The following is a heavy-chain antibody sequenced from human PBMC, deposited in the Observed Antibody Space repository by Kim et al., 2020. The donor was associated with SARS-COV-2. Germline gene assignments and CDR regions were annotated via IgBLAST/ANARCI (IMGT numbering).Heavy chain of an antibody. V-gene: IGHV3-53*01. Sequence: GGSLRLSCAASGFTVSSNYMSWVRLAPGKGLEWVSVIYSGGSTYYADSVKGRFTISRDNSKNMVYLQIKSLRAEDTALYYCARVYYYDSSNYSFYFHYWGQGTLVTVSS. CDR2: IYSGGST. CDR1: GFTVSSNY. D-gene: IGHD3-22*01. J-gene: IGHJ4*02. CDR3: ARVYYYDSSNYSFYFHY.